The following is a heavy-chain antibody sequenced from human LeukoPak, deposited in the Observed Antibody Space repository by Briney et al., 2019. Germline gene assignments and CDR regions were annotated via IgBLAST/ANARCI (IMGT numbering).Heavy chain of an antibody. J-gene: IGHJ5*02. Sequence: SETLSLTCAVSGGSISSNNWWSWVRQPPGKGLEWIGEINHSGSTNYNPSLKSRVTISVDTSKNQFSLKLSSVTAADTAVYYCARHYYGSGSYYNWFDPWGQGTLVTVSS. CDR2: INHSGST. D-gene: IGHD3-10*01. CDR1: GGSISSNNW. V-gene: IGHV4-4*02. CDR3: ARHYYGSGSYYNWFDP.